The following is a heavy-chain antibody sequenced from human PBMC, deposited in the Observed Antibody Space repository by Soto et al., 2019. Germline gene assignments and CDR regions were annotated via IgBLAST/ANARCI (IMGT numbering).Heavy chain of an antibody. CDR2: INGYNGNT. Sequence: QVQLVQSGAEMRKPGASVKVSCKTSGYTFINYGISWVRQAPGQGLAWMGWINGYNGNTNYAQNFQGRVAMTTDTSTSTVYMELRNRRSDDTAVYYWARGDSPVQFDYWGQGTLVTVSS. CDR1: GYTFINYG. CDR3: ARGDSPVQFDY. V-gene: IGHV1-18*01. D-gene: IGHD4-4*01. J-gene: IGHJ4*02.